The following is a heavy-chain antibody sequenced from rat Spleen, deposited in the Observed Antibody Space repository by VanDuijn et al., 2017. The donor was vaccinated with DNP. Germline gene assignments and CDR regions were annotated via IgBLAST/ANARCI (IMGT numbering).Heavy chain of an antibody. Sequence: EVQLVESGGGPVQPGRSLKLSCIASGFIFSNFWMTWIRQAPGKGLEWVASISYNGGTPYYRDSVKGRFTISRDNAKSTLYLQMNKLGSEDTAIYHCAKGPNYGGYSDYFDYWGQGVMVTVSS. J-gene: IGHJ2*01. V-gene: IGHV5-31*01. CDR2: ISYNGGTP. CDR3: AKGPNYGGYSDYFDY. D-gene: IGHD1-11*01. CDR1: GFIFSNFW.